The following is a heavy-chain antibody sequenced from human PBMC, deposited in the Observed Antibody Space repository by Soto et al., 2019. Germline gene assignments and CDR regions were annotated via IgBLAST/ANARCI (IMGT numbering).Heavy chain of an antibody. CDR3: ARGGRHIGSSSPYYYYGMDV. CDR2: IGTAGDT. CDR1: GYTISSYG. V-gene: IGHV3-13*01. J-gene: IGHJ6*02. Sequence: EVQLVESGGGLVQPGGSLRLSCAASGYTISSYGMHWVRQATGKGLEWVAAIGTAGDTYYPGSVKGRFTISRENAKNSLYLQMNSLRAGDTAVYYCARGGRHIGSSSPYYYYGMDVWGQGTTVTVSS. D-gene: IGHD2-21*01.